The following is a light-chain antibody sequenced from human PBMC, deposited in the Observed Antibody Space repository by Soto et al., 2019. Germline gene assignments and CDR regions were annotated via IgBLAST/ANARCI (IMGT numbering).Light chain of an antibody. CDR3: NSYAGSNNFL. Sequence: QSALTQPPSASGSPGQSVTIYCTGTSSDVGGYNYVSWYQQHPGKAPKLMIYEVSKRPSGVPDRFSGSKSGNTASLTVSGLQAEDEADYYCNSYAGSNNFLFGSGTKLTVL. J-gene: IGLJ1*01. V-gene: IGLV2-8*01. CDR1: SSDVGGYNY. CDR2: EVS.